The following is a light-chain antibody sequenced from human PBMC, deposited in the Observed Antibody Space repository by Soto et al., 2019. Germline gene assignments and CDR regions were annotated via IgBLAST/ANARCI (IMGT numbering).Light chain of an antibody. Sequence: ETVMTQTPATLSVSSGDRATLSCRASQSISTNLAWYQQKPGQAPRLLIYDASTRATGIPARFSGSGSGTEFTLTISSLLSEDFAVYSCQQYNNWPLTFGGGTKVEIK. CDR1: QSISTN. CDR3: QQYNNWPLT. V-gene: IGKV3D-15*01. CDR2: DAS. J-gene: IGKJ4*01.